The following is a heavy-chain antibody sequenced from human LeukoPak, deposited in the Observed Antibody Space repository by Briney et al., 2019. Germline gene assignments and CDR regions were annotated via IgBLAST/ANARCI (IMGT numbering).Heavy chain of an antibody. CDR1: GFTFSSYA. J-gene: IGHJ4*02. D-gene: IGHD5-12*01. Sequence: GRSLRLSCAASGFTFSSYAMHWVRQAPGKGLEWVAVISYDGSNKYYADSVKGRFTISRDNSKNTLYLQMNSLRAEDTAVYYCARDPMPHSGWNFDYWGQGTLVTVSS. CDR3: ARDPMPHSGWNFDY. CDR2: ISYDGSNK. V-gene: IGHV3-30*04.